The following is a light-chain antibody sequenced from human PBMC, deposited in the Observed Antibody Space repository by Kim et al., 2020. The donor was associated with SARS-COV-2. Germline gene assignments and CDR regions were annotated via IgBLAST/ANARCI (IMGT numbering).Light chain of an antibody. CDR2: EVN. CDR3: YSYAGSNNWV. J-gene: IGLJ3*02. V-gene: IGLV2-8*01. Sequence: QSALTQPPSASGSPGQSVTISCTGTSSDIGGYNYVSWYQQHPGKAPKLMIYEVNKRPSGVPDRFSGSKSGNTASLTVSGLQAEDEADYYCYSYAGSNNWVFGGGTQLTVL. CDR1: SSDIGGYNY.